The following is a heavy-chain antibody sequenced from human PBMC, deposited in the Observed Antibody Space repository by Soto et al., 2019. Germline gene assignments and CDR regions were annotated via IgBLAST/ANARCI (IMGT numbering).Heavy chain of an antibody. V-gene: IGHV3-15*01. J-gene: IGHJ4*02. D-gene: IGHD1-1*01. CDR1: GFTFKNAW. CDR3: TTGTTVAKYYFDF. Sequence: EGQLVESGGGLVEPGETLRLSCAASGFTFKNAWMSWVRQAPGKGLEWVGRIKSWSDGGTTDYGAPVTGRFSISRDYAKNTLTLHMTSLRPEDTAVYYCTTGTTVAKYYFDFWGQGTLVTVSS. CDR2: IKSWSDGGTT.